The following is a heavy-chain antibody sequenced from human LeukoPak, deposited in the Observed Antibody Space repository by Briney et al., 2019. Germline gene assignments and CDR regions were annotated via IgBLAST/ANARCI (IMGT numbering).Heavy chain of an antibody. Sequence: GGSLGLSCAASGFIFSSYLMSWVRQAPGKGLEWVANIKEDGSEKFYMHSMKGRFTISRDNAKNSLYLQMNSLRAEDTAIYYCARVRFPQDSWGQGTLVTVSS. V-gene: IGHV3-7*04. CDR1: GFIFSSYL. J-gene: IGHJ4*02. CDR2: IKEDGSEK. CDR3: ARVRFPQDS.